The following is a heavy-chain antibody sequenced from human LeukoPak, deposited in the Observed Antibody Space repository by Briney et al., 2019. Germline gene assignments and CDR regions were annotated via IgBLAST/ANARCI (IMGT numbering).Heavy chain of an antibody. V-gene: IGHV1-8*02. CDR1: GGTFSSYA. J-gene: IGHJ4*02. CDR2: MNPNSGNT. D-gene: IGHD4-17*01. CDR3: ARSGNDYGDYVGGY. Sequence: ASVKVSCKASGGTFSSYAINWVRQATGQGLEWMGWMNPNSGNTGYAQKLQGRVTITTDTSTRTAYMELRSLRSDDTAVYYCARSGNDYGDYVGGYWGQGTLVTVSS.